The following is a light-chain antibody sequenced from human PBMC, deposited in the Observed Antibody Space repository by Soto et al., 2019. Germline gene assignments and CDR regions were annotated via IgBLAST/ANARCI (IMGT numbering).Light chain of an antibody. CDR3: ASWDDSLNAVL. J-gene: IGLJ2*01. Sequence: QSVLTQSPSASGTAGQRITISCSGGSSNVGSNSVNWYQQVPGTAPKVLIYRDHQRPSRVPDRFSGSKSGTSASLAISGLQSEDEADYYCASWDDSLNAVLFGGGTQLTVL. CDR2: RDH. V-gene: IGLV1-44*01. CDR1: SSNVGSNS.